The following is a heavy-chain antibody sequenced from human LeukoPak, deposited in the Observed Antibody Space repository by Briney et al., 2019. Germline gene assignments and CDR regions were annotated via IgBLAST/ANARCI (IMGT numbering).Heavy chain of an antibody. D-gene: IGHD3-10*01. CDR1: GFTVSSNY. J-gene: IGHJ4*02. CDR2: IYSGGST. CDR3: AKTEALWFGELLSYFDY. V-gene: IGHV3-66*01. Sequence: GGSLRLSCAASGFTVSSNYMSWVRQAPGKGLEWVSVIYSGGSTYYADSVKGRFTISRDNSKNTLYLQMNSLRAEDTAVYYCAKTEALWFGELLSYFDYWGQGTLVTVSS.